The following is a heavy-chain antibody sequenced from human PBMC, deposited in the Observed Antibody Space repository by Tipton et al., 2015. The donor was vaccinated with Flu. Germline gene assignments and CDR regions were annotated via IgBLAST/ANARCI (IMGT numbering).Heavy chain of an antibody. V-gene: IGHV3-7*01. CDR1: GFTFGLYW. D-gene: IGHD3-3*01. Sequence: SLRLSCAASGFTFGLYWMTWVRQAPGKGLEWVANIKQDGSEKYYVDSVRGRFIISRDNAKHSLYLQMNSLRADDTAVYYCARAPEWLSYAFDIWGQGTVVAVSS. CDR2: IKQDGSEK. J-gene: IGHJ3*02. CDR3: ARAPEWLSYAFDI.